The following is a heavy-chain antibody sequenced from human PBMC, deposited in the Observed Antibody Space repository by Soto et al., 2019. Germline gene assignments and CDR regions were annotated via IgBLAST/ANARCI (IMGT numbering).Heavy chain of an antibody. Sequence: GASVKVSCKASGYTFTSYAMHWVRQAPGQRLEWMGWINAGNGDTKYSQKFQGRVTITRDTSASTAYMELSSLRSEDTAVYYCEEGIKLAAPSGLDYWGQGTLVTVSS. J-gene: IGHJ4*02. CDR2: INAGNGDT. CDR3: EEGIKLAAPSGLDY. V-gene: IGHV1-3*01. CDR1: GYTFTSYA. D-gene: IGHD5-18*01.